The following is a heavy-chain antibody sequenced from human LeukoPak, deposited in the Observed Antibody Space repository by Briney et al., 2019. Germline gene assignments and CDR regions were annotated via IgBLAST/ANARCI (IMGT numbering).Heavy chain of an antibody. CDR2: IKSKTDGGTT. CDR3: TTRDDFVYYYYYMDV. D-gene: IGHD1-1*01. V-gene: IGHV3-15*01. CDR1: GFTFSNAW. J-gene: IGHJ6*03. Sequence: GGSLRLSCAASGFTFSNAWMSWVRQAPGKGLEWVGRIKSKTDGGTTDYAAPVKGRFTISRDDSKNTLYLQMNSLKTEDTAVYYCTTRDDFVYYYYYMDVWGKGTTVTVSS.